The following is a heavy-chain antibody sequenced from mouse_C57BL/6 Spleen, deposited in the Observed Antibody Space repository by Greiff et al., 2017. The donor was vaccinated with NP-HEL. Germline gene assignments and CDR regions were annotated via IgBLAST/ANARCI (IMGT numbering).Heavy chain of an antibody. J-gene: IGHJ4*01. D-gene: IGHD4-1*01. V-gene: IGHV1-50*01. CDR2: IDPSDSYT. CDR1: GYTFTSYW. Sequence: VQLQQSGAELVKPGASVKLSCKASGYTFTSYWMQWVKQRPGQGLEWIGEIDPSDSYTNYNQKFKGKATLTVDTSSSTAYMQLSSLTSEDSAVYYCARRAKLGRAMDYWGQGTSVTVSS. CDR3: ARRAKLGRAMDY.